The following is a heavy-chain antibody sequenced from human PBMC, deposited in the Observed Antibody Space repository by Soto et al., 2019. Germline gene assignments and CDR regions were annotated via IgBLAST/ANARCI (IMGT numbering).Heavy chain of an antibody. V-gene: IGHV3-48*01. CDR1: GFTFSSYS. D-gene: IGHD6-19*01. CDR2: ISSSSSTI. CDR3: ARADRYSSGWC. J-gene: IGHJ4*02. Sequence: GGSLRLSCAASGFTFSSYSMNWVRQAPGKGLEWVSYISSSSSTIYYADSVKGRFTISRDNAKNSLYLQMNSLRAEDTAVYYCARADRYSSGWCWGQGTLVTVSS.